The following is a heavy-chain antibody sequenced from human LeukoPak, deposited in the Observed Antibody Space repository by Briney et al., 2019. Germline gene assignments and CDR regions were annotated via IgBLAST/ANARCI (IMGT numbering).Heavy chain of an antibody. CDR3: ARFEVNHEDSSSFYYFDY. CDR1: GYSFTSYW. J-gene: IGHJ4*02. V-gene: IGHV5-51*01. Sequence: GESLKISCKSSGYSFTSYWIGWVRQLPGKGLEWMGIIYPDDSDTKYSPSFQGQVTFSADKSVNTAYLQWSSLKASDSAMYYCARFEVNHEDSSSFYYFDYWGQGTLVTVSS. D-gene: IGHD3-22*01. CDR2: IYPDDSDT.